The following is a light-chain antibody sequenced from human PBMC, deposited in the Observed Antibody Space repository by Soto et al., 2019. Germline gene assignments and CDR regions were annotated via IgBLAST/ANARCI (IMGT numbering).Light chain of an antibody. Sequence: EIVLTQSPGALSLSPVERATLNCMASQSISTSSLAWYRQKPGQAPRLLIYGAFNRATGIPDRFSGSGSGTDFTLTISRLEPEDFAVYYCQQYGSSPTFGQGTRLEIK. J-gene: IGKJ5*01. CDR1: QSISTSS. CDR2: GAF. V-gene: IGKV3-20*01. CDR3: QQYGSSPT.